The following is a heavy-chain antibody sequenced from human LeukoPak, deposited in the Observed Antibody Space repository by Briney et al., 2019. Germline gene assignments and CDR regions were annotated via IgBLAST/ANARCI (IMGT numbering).Heavy chain of an antibody. CDR2: INPNSGDT. Sequence: ASVTVSCKASGYTFTGSYIHWVRQAPGQGLEWMGRINPNSGDTNYPQKFQGRVTMTRDTSISTAYMELSRLRSDDTAVYYCAREAAAGPYDAFDIWGQGTVVTVSS. V-gene: IGHV1-2*06. J-gene: IGHJ3*02. D-gene: IGHD6-13*01. CDR3: AREAAAGPYDAFDI. CDR1: GYTFTGSY.